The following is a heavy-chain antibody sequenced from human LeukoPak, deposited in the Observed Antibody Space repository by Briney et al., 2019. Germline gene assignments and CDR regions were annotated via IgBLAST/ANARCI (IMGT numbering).Heavy chain of an antibody. CDR2: IYSGGST. J-gene: IGHJ4*02. CDR1: GFTFGDYA. CDR3: ARGDYGGIPDDY. D-gene: IGHD4-23*01. V-gene: IGHV3-53*01. Sequence: QPGRSLRLSCTASGFTFGDYAMSWVRQAPGKGLEWVSVIYSGGSTYYADSVKGRFTISRDNSKNTLYLQMNSLRAEDTAVYYCARGDYGGIPDDYWGQGTLVTVSS.